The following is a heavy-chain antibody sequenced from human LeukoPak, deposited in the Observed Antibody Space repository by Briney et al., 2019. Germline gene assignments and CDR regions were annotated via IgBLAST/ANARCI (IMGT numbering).Heavy chain of an antibody. CDR3: ARPSGTEMVTYWYFDL. V-gene: IGHV5-51*01. D-gene: IGHD5-24*01. CDR2: IYPGDSET. J-gene: IGHJ2*01. CDR1: GHSFTSYW. Sequence: GESLKISCKGSGHSFTSYWSGWVRQMPGKGLEWVGLIYPGDSETRYSPSFQGQVTISADKSISTAYLQWSSLKASDTAMYYCARPSGTEMVTYWYFDLWGRGTLVTVSS.